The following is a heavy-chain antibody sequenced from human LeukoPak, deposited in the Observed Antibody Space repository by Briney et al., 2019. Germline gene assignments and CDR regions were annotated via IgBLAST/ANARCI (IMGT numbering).Heavy chain of an antibody. CDR1: GFTFSSYE. CDR2: ISSSGTTI. Sequence: GGSLRLSCAASGFTFSSYEMNWVRQAPGKGLEWVSYISSSGTTIYYADSVKGRFTISRDNAKNSLCLQMDSLRAEDTAVYYCASLYNYRGDYFDYWGQGTLVTVSS. V-gene: IGHV3-48*03. J-gene: IGHJ4*02. D-gene: IGHD1-1*01. CDR3: ASLYNYRGDYFDY.